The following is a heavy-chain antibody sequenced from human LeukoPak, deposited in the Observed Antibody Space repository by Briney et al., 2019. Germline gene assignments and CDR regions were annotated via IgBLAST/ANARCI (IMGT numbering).Heavy chain of an antibody. CDR2: ISAYNGNT. CDR1: GYTFTSYG. CDR3: ARGVATINSHYFDY. D-gene: IGHD5-12*01. Sequence: ASVKVSCKASGYTFTSYGISWVRQALGQGLEWMGWISAYNGNTNYAQKLQGRVTMTTDTSTSTAYMELRSLRSDDTAVYYCARGVATINSHYFDYWGQGTLVTVSS. V-gene: IGHV1-18*04. J-gene: IGHJ4*02.